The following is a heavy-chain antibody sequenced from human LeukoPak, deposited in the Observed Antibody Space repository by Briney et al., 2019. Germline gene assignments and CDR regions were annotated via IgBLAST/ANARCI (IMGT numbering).Heavy chain of an antibody. D-gene: IGHD1-26*01. CDR2: IDPNSGAT. CDR3: ARVGATYSGDP. V-gene: IGHV1-2*02. Sequence: ASVKVSCKASGYTSTDYYIHWVRQAPGQGLEWMAWIDPNSGATNYAQKFQGRITMTRDTSISTAYMELSRLRSDDTAVYYCARVGATYSGDPWGQGTLVTVSS. CDR1: GYTSTDYY. J-gene: IGHJ5*02.